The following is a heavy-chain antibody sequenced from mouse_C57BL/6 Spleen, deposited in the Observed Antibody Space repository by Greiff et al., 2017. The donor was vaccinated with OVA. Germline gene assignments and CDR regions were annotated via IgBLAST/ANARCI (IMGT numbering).Heavy chain of an antibody. V-gene: IGHV1-18*01. J-gene: IGHJ4*01. CDR2: INPNNGGT. D-gene: IGHD2-5*01. Sequence: EVQLQESGPELVKPGASVKIPCKASGYTFTDYNMDWVKQSHGKSLEWIGDINPNNGGTIYNQKFKGKATLTVDKSSSTAYMELRSLTSEDTAVYYCARWSNYEGYYAMDYWGQGTSVTVSS. CDR1: GYTFTDYN. CDR3: ARWSNYEGYYAMDY.